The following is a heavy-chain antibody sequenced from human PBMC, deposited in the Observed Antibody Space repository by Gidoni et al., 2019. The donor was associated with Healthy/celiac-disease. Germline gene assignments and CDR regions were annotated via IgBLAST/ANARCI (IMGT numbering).Heavy chain of an antibody. CDR1: GFTFSSYS. V-gene: IGHV3-21*01. Sequence: EVQLVESGGGLVKQGGSLRIACAASGFTFSSYSMNWVRQAPGKELELVSSISSSSSYISYADSVKGRFPISRDNAKNSLYLQMNSLRAEDTAVYYCARDHGYFDLWGRGTLVPVSS. CDR2: ISSSSSYI. J-gene: IGHJ2*01. CDR3: ARDHGYFDL.